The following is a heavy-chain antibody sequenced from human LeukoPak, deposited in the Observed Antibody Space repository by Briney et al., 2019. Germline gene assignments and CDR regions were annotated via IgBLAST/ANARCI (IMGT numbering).Heavy chain of an antibody. D-gene: IGHD3-9*01. J-gene: IGHJ4*02. CDR3: ARVPQPYYDILTGYYWVVDY. CDR2: ISAYNGNT. V-gene: IGHV1-18*01. CDR1: GYTFTSYG. Sequence: ASVKVSCTASGYTFTSYGISWVRQAPGQGLEWMGWISAYNGNTNYAQKLQGRVTMTTDTSTSTAYMELRSLRSDDTAVYYCARVPQPYYDILTGYYWVVDYWGQGTLVTVSS.